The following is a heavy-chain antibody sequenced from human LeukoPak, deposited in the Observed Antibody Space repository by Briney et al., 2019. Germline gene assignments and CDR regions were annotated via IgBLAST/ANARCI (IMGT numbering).Heavy chain of an antibody. CDR2: ISAYNGNT. V-gene: IGHV1-18*01. D-gene: IGHD6-6*01. CDR1: GYTFTSYG. J-gene: IGHJ4*02. Sequence: ASVKVSCKASGYTFTSYGISWVRQAPGQGLEWMGWISAYNGNTNHAQKLQGRVTMTTDTSTSTAYMELRSLRSDDTAVYYCARDGAFLAARPLSDYWGQGTLVTVSS. CDR3: ARDGAFLAARPLSDY.